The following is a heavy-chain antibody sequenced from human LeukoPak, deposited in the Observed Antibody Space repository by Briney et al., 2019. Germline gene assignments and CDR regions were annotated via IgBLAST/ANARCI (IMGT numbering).Heavy chain of an antibody. Sequence: GESLSLSCAASGFTFSDYYMSWIRQAPGKGLEWVSYISSSGSTIYYADSVKGRFTISRDNATNSLYLQMKTLSAEDTAVYYGARGMELLSSLFYPWGQRTLVTVSS. V-gene: IGHV3-11*04. CDR3: ARGMELLSSLFYP. CDR1: GFTFSDYY. J-gene: IGHJ5*02. CDR2: ISSSGSTI. D-gene: IGHD1-7*01.